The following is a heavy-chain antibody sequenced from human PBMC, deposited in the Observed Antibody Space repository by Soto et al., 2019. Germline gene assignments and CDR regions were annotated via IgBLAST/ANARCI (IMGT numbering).Heavy chain of an antibody. D-gene: IGHD3-22*01. J-gene: IGHJ4*02. CDR1: GFTFSSYA. CDR2: ISYDGSNK. V-gene: IGHV3-30-3*01. Sequence: VQLVESGGGVVQPGRSLRLSCAASGFTFSSYAMHWVRQAPGKGLEWVAVISYDGSNKYYADSVKGRFTISRDNSKNTLYLQRNRLRAEDTAVYYCARAGGGYDSSGYYETRFDYWGQGTLVTVSS. CDR3: ARAGGGYDSSGYYETRFDY.